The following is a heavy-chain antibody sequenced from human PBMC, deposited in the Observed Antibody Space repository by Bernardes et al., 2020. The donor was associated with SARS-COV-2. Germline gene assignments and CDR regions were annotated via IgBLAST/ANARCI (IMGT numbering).Heavy chain of an antibody. J-gene: IGHJ6*02. CDR2: ISSSSSYI. D-gene: IGHD3-10*01. CDR3: ARVPPPRWFGTLGYYYYGMDV. CDR1: GFTFSSYS. V-gene: IGHV3-21*01. Sequence: GGSLRLSCAASGFTFSSYSMNWVRQAPGKGLEWVSSISSSSSYIYYADSVKGRFTISRDNAKNPLYLQMNSLRAEDTAVYYCARVPPPRWFGTLGYYYYGMDVWGQGTTVTVSS.